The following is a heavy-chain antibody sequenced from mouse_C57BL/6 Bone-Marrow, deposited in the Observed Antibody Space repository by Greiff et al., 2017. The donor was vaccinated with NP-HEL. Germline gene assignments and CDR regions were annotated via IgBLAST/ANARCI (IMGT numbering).Heavy chain of an antibody. V-gene: IGHV1-50*01. Sequence: QVQLQQPGAELVKPGASVKLSCKASGYTFTSYWMQWVKQRPGQGLEWIGEIDPSDSYTNYNQKFKGKATLTVDTSSSTAYMQLSSLTSEDSAVYYCARFGYYGSSPMDYWGQGTSVTVSS. D-gene: IGHD1-1*01. CDR1: GYTFTSYW. CDR2: IDPSDSYT. J-gene: IGHJ4*01. CDR3: ARFGYYGSSPMDY.